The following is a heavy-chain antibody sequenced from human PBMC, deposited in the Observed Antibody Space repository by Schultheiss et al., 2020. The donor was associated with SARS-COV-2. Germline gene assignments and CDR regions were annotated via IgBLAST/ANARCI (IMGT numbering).Heavy chain of an antibody. D-gene: IGHD3-3*01. Sequence: SETLSLTCTVSGYSISSGYYWGWIRQPPGKGLEWIGSIYHSGSTYYNPSLKSRVTISVDTSKNQFSLKLSSVTTADTAVYYCARLGLRFLEGFDPWGQGTLVTVSS. CDR1: GYSISSGYY. V-gene: IGHV4-38-2*02. CDR3: ARLGLRFLEGFDP. J-gene: IGHJ5*02. CDR2: IYHSGST.